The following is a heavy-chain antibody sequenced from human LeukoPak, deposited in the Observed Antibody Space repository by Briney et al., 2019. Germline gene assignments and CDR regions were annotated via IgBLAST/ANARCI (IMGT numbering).Heavy chain of an antibody. V-gene: IGHV4-31*03. J-gene: IGHJ6*02. Sequence: SSETLSLTCTVSGGSISSGGYYWSWIRQHPGKGLEWIGYIYYSGSTYYNPSLKSRVTISVDTSKNQFSLKLSSVTAADTAVYYCARASFLYYYGSGSYLPSYGMDVWGQGTTVTVSS. D-gene: IGHD3-10*01. CDR3: ARASFLYYYGSGSYLPSYGMDV. CDR1: GGSISSGGYY. CDR2: IYYSGST.